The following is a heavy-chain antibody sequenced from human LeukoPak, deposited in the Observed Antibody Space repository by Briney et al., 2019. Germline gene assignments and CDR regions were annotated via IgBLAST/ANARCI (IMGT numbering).Heavy chain of an antibody. Sequence: SETLSLTCTVSGGSITSGGYYWSWIRQHPGKGLEWIGHVYYSGRTYYNPSLKSRVFISVDASKNQFSLKLSSVTAADTAVYYCARALLPTTYHYGLDFWGQGTTVTVSS. CDR3: ARALLPTTYHYGLDF. CDR1: GGSITSGGYY. V-gene: IGHV4-31*03. J-gene: IGHJ6*02. CDR2: VYYSGRT. D-gene: IGHD2-15*01.